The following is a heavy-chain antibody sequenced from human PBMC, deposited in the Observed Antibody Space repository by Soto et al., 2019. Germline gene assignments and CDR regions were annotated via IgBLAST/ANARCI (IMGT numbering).Heavy chain of an antibody. V-gene: IGHV3-21*01. CDR1: GFTFSSYS. CDR3: ASVVVVAAHGVGMDV. Sequence: GGSLRLSCAASGFTFSSYSMNWVRQAPGKGLEWVSSISSSSSYIYYADSVKGRFTISRDNAKNSLYLQMNSLRAEDTAVYYCASVVVVAAHGVGMDVWGQGTTVTVSS. J-gene: IGHJ6*02. D-gene: IGHD2-15*01. CDR2: ISSSSSYI.